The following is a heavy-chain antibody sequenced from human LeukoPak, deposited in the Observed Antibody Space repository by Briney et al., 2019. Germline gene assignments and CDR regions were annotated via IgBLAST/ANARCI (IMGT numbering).Heavy chain of an antibody. J-gene: IGHJ4*02. V-gene: IGHV7-4-1*02. D-gene: IGHD4-23*01. Sequence: ASVKVSCKASGYTFTSYAMNWVRQAPGQGLEWMGWINTNTGNPTYAQGFTGRFVFSLDTSVSTAYLQISSLKAEDTAVYYCAREGMTTVVTRGAWVWDYWGQGTLVTVSS. CDR3: AREGMTTVVTRGAWVWDY. CDR2: INTNTGNP. CDR1: GYTFTSYA.